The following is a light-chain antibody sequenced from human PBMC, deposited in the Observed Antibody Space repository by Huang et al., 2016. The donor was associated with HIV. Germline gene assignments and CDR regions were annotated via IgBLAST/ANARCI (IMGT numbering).Light chain of an antibody. CDR2: DAS. Sequence: DIQMTQSPSSLSPSIGDRVTITCQASQDITNYLNCYQQKPGKAPELLIYDASNLETGVPSGFSGSGSGADITFTISSLQSEDIAAYSCQQYHNLPRGTFGPGTQVDI. CDR1: QDITNY. J-gene: IGKJ3*01. CDR3: QQYHNLPRGT. V-gene: IGKV1-33*01.